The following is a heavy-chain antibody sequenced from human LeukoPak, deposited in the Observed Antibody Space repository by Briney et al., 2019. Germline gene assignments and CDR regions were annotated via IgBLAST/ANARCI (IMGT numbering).Heavy chain of an antibody. D-gene: IGHD3-10*01. CDR3: ARDKSPVRGVQYNWFDP. Sequence: GASVKVSCKACGYTFTGYYMHWVRQAPGQGLEWMGCINSNSGGTNYAQKFQGRVTMTRDTSISTAYMELSRLRSDDTAVYYCARDKSPVRGVQYNWFDPWGQGTLVTVSS. CDR2: INSNSGGT. CDR1: GYTFTGYY. J-gene: IGHJ5*02. V-gene: IGHV1-2*02.